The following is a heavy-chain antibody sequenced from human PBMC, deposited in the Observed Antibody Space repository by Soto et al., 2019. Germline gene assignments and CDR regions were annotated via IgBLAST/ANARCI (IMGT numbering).Heavy chain of an antibody. CDR2: INHSGRT. V-gene: IGHV4-4*02. Sequence: PSETLSLTCAVSGGSISRSDWWTWVRQTPGKGLEWIGEINHSGRTNYNPSLKSRVTISVDKSKSQFSLRLSSVSAADTAVYFCARDWDYYGMDVWGQGTTVTVSS. CDR3: ARDWDYYGMDV. CDR1: GGSISRSDW. D-gene: IGHD7-27*01. J-gene: IGHJ6*02.